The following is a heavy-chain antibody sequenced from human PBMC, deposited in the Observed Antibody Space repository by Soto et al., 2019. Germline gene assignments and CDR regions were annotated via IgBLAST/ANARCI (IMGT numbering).Heavy chain of an antibody. CDR1: GGSISSSSYY. V-gene: IGHV4-39*01. D-gene: IGHD4-17*01. J-gene: IGHJ4*02. CDR3: ARQRYDYGDYYFDY. Sequence: ASETLSLTCTVSGGSISSSSYYWGWIRQPPGKGLEWIGSIYYSGSTYYNPSLKSRVTISVDTSKNQFSLKLSSVTAADTAVYYCARQRYDYGDYYFDYWGQGTLVTVSS. CDR2: IYYSGST.